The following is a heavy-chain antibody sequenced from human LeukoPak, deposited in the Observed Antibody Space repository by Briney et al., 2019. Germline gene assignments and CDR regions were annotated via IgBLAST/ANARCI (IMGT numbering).Heavy chain of an antibody. V-gene: IGHV1-69*06. CDR3: ARDSLGFYVLRFDP. CDR2: IIPIFGTA. Sequence: GASVKVSCKASGGTFSSYAISWVRQAPGQGLEWMGGIIPIFGTANYAQKFQGRVTITADKSTSTAYMELSSLRSEDTAVYYCARDSLGFYVLRFDPWGQGTLVTVSS. D-gene: IGHD2/OR15-2a*01. CDR1: GGTFSSYA. J-gene: IGHJ5*02.